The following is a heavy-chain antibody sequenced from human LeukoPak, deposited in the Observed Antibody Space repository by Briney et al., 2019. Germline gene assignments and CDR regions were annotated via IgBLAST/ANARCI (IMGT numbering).Heavy chain of an antibody. Sequence: GRSLRLSCAASGFTFSSYGMHWVRQAPGKGLEWVAVIWYDGSDKYYADSVKDRFTISRDNSKNTLYLQMNSLRAEDTAVYYCARAADYSIDYWGQGTLVTVSS. CDR3: ARAADYSIDY. CDR2: IWYDGSDK. D-gene: IGHD2-15*01. V-gene: IGHV3-33*01. CDR1: GFTFSSYG. J-gene: IGHJ4*02.